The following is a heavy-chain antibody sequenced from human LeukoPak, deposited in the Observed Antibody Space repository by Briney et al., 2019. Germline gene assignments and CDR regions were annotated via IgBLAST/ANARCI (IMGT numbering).Heavy chain of an antibody. CDR3: ARARSSGWYGGGWYYFDY. Sequence: GASVKVSCKASGYTFTSYGISWVRQAPGQGLEWMGWISAYNGNTSYAQKLQGRVTMTTDTSTSTAYMELRSLRSDDTAVYYCARARSSGWYGGGWYYFDYWGQGTLVTVSS. CDR1: GYTFTSYG. V-gene: IGHV1-18*01. CDR2: ISAYNGNT. D-gene: IGHD6-19*01. J-gene: IGHJ4*02.